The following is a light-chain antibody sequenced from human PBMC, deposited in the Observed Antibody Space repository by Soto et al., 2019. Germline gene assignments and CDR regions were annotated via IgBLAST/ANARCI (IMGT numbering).Light chain of an antibody. Sequence: VLTQSPDTLSLSPGERATRSCRASQSSSSQYLAWYQQRPGQPPRLLIYGVFIRANGIPDRFSGSGFGSDFTLTISRLEPEDFAVYYCQDFAYPEWTFGQGTKVHIK. CDR1: QSSSSQY. J-gene: IGKJ1*01. V-gene: IGKV3-20*01. CDR3: QDFAYPEWT. CDR2: GVF.